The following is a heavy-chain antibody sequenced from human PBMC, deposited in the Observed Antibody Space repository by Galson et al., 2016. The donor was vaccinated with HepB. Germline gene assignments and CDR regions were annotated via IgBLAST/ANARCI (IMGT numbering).Heavy chain of an antibody. CDR1: GYSFFTYG. CDR3: VRYEGESGWFDP. J-gene: IGHJ5*02. D-gene: IGHD3-10*01. CDR2: ISTYNGDT. Sequence: SVKVSCKASGYSFFTYGINWVRQAPGQGLEWLGWISTYNGDTRYSQKLQGRVTMTTDTSTSTAYMELRSVTFDDTAVYYCVRYEGESGWFDPWGQETLVTVSS. V-gene: IGHV1-18*01.